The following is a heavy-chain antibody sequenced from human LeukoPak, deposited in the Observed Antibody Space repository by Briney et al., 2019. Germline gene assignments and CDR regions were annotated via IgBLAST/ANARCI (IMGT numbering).Heavy chain of an antibody. CDR1: GYSISSGYY. J-gene: IGHJ4*02. Sequence: PSETLSLTCTVSGYSISSGYYWGWIRQPPGKGLEWIGSIYHSGSAYYNPSLKSRVTMSVDTSKNQFSLKLSSVTAADTAVYYCARGTGSYYYWGQGTLVTVSS. D-gene: IGHD3-10*01. CDR3: ARGTGSYYY. V-gene: IGHV4-38-2*02. CDR2: IYHSGSA.